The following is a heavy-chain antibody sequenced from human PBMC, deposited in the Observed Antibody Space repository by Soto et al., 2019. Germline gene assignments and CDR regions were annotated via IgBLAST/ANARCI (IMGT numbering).Heavy chain of an antibody. CDR1: GYTFASYA. J-gene: IGHJ4*02. Sequence: QVQLVQSGAEVKKPGASVKVSCKASGYTFASYAISWMRQAPGQGLEWMGGISAYNGNTNYAQKLQGRVTMTTDTSTSTEYMELRSMRSDDTAVYYCARDPPRPDYWGQGTLVTVSS. CDR2: ISAYNGNT. CDR3: ARDPPRPDY. D-gene: IGHD1-1*01. V-gene: IGHV1-18*01.